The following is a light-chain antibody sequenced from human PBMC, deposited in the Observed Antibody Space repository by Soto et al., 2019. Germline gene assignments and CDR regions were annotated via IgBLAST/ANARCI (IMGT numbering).Light chain of an antibody. CDR2: LGS. V-gene: IGKV2-28*01. J-gene: IGKJ1*01. Sequence: DIVVSQSPLSLPVTPGEPASISCRSSQSLLHSNGYNYLDWYLQKPGQSPQLLIYLGSNRASGVPDRFSGSGSGIDFTLQISRVEAEDVGLYYCIQALQAPLTFGQGTKVEI. CDR3: IQALQAPLT. CDR1: QSLLHSNGYNY.